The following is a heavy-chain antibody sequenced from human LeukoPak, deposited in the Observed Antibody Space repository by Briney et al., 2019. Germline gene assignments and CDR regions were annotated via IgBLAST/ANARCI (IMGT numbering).Heavy chain of an antibody. J-gene: IGHJ4*02. D-gene: IGHD3-3*01. CDR2: IIPILGIA. CDR1: GGTFSSYA. V-gene: IGHV1-69*04. CDR3: ASAYYDFWSGPGYFDY. Sequence: SVKVSCKASGGTFSSYAISWLRQAPGQGLEWMGRIIPILGIANYAQKFQGRVTITADKSTSTAYMELSSLRSEDTAVYYCASAYYDFWSGPGYFDYWGQGTLVTVSS.